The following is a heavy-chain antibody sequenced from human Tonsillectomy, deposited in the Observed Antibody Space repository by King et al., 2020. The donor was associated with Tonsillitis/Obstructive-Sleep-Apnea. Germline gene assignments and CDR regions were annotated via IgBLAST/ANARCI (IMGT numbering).Heavy chain of an antibody. CDR3: AREYCSTSTCYYFDS. D-gene: IGHD2-2*01. V-gene: IGHV3-53*01. CDR2: IYSAGST. CDR1: GFTVSSNY. Sequence: LVESGGGLIQPGGSLRLSCAASGFTVSSNYMTWVRPAPGKGLEWVSVIYSAGSTYYADSVKGRFTISRDNSKNTVYLQMNSLRAGDTAMYFCAREYCSTSTCYYFDSWGQGTLVTVSS. J-gene: IGHJ4*02.